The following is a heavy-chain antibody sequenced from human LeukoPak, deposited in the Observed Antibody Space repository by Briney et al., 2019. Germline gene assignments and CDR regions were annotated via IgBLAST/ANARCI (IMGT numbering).Heavy chain of an antibody. CDR3: ARDYGTYYYDSSGYSTDFVPVDS. J-gene: IGHJ4*02. D-gene: IGHD3-22*01. CDR2: ISAYNGNT. Sequence: ASVKVSCKASGYTFTSYGISWVRQAPGQGLEWMGWISAYNGNTNYAQKLQGRVTMTTDTSTSTAYMELRSLRSDDTAVYYCARDYGTYYYDSSGYSTDFVPVDSWGQGTLVTVSS. CDR1: GYTFTSYG. V-gene: IGHV1-18*01.